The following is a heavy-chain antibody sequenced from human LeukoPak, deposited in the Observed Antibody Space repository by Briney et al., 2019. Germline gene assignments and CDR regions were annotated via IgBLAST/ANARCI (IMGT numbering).Heavy chain of an antibody. CDR2: IIPIFGTA. V-gene: IGHV1-69*05. D-gene: IGHD2-2*02. Sequence: GASVKVSCKASGGTFSSYAISWVRQAPGQGLEWMGGIIPIFGTANYAQKFQGRVTITRDTSASTAYMELSSLRSEDTAVYYCARGLRYCSSTSCYSWFDPWGQGTLVTVSS. CDR3: ARGLRYCSSTSCYSWFDP. CDR1: GGTFSSYA. J-gene: IGHJ5*02.